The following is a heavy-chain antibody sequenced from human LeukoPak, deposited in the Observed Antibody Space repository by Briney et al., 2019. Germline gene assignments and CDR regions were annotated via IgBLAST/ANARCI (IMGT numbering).Heavy chain of an antibody. CDR2: ISSSSSTI. CDR3: ARDLGIAVAGQRSYYFDY. D-gene: IGHD6-19*01. CDR1: GFTFSDFW. J-gene: IGHJ4*02. V-gene: IGHV3-48*04. Sequence: PGGSLRLSCAASGFTFSDFWMHWVRQAPGKGLEWVSYISSSSSTIYYADSVKGRFTISRDNAKNSLYLQMNSLRAEDTAVYYCARDLGIAVAGQRSYYFDYWGQGTLVIVSS.